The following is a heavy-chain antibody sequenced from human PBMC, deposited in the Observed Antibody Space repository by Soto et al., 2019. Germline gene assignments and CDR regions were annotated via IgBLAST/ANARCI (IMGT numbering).Heavy chain of an antibody. CDR3: VRGYPEVDFDF. Sequence: QVQLVESGGGVVRPGRSLRLSCEASGFIFSDYGLHWVRQAPGKGLEWVGGIWSNGNMKLYGDSVRGQFTISRDNSKNTLYLQMSSLRAEDTAVYYCVRGYPEVDFDFWGQGTLATVSS. J-gene: IGHJ4*02. V-gene: IGHV3-33*01. CDR1: GFIFSDYG. CDR2: IWSNGNMK. D-gene: IGHD2-2*01.